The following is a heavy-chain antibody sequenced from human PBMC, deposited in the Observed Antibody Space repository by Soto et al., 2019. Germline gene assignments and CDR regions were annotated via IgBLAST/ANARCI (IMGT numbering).Heavy chain of an antibody. V-gene: IGHV4-34*01. CDR2: INHSGST. CDR1: GGSFSGYY. Sequence: QVQLQQWGAGLLNPSETLSLTCAVYGGSFSGYYWSWIRQPPGKGLEWIGEINHSGSTNYNPSLKSRVTISVDTSKNQFSLKLSSVTAADTAVYYCALSSVATMYFDYWGQGTLVTVSS. D-gene: IGHD5-12*01. J-gene: IGHJ4*02. CDR3: ALSSVATMYFDY.